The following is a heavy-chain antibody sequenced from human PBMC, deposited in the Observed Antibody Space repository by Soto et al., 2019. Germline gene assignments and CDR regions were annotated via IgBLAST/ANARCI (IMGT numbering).Heavy chain of an antibody. CDR1: GGSFKSGSYS. J-gene: IGHJ4*02. CDR2: VYHTGRT. CDR3: ARDFAYFDS. Sequence: QVQLQESGPGLVKPSETLSLTCTVSGGSFKSGSYSWSWIRQPPGQGLEWIGYVYHTGRTSYNPSLKSRVSISMDTSKNQFSLNLDSVTAADTAVYFSARDFAYFDSWGQGTLVTVSS. D-gene: IGHD3-3*01. V-gene: IGHV4-61*01.